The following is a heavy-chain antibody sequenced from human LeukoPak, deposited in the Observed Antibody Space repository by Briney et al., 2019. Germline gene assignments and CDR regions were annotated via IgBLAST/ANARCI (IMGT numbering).Heavy chain of an antibody. Sequence: SETLSLTCSVSGVSIANSYYYCSWIRQSPGKGLEWIGSIYYSWSTDYNPSLRGRVAIFVDTSENQFTLSLTSMTTADTAVYHLAIATVQPAFDPWGQGIMVIVSS. J-gene: IGHJ5*02. CDR3: AIATVQPAFDP. CDR2: IYYSWST. CDR1: GVSIANSYYY. V-gene: IGHV4-39*01. D-gene: IGHD2-2*01.